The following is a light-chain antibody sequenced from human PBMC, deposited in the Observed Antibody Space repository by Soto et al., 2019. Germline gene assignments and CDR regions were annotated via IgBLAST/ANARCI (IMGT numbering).Light chain of an antibody. CDR1: QSVLYSSNNKNY. CDR3: QQYYSTPS. Sequence: DIVMTQSPDSLAVSLGERATINCKSSQSVLYSSNNKNYLAWYQQKLGQPPKLLIYWASTRESGVPDRFSGSGCGTDFTLTISSLQAEDVAFYYCQQYYSTPSFGPGTKVDIK. CDR2: WAS. V-gene: IGKV4-1*01. J-gene: IGKJ3*01.